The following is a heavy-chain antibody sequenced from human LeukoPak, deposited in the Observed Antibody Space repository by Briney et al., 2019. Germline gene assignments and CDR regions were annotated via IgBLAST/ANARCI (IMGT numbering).Heavy chain of an antibody. CDR3: ARVTTAWYVIGY. J-gene: IGHJ4*02. Sequence: PSETLSLTCAVSGGSISNYYWTWIRQPPGKGLEWLGFIYNAATTNYNPSLKSRVTISVDTSKNQFSLRPSSVTAADTAIYYCARVTTAWYVIGYWGQGALVTVSS. V-gene: IGHV4-4*08. D-gene: IGHD6-13*01. CDR1: GGSISNYY. CDR2: IYNAATT.